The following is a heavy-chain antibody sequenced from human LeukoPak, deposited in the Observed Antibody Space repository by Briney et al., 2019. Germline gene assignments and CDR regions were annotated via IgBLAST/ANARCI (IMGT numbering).Heavy chain of an antibody. CDR3: AHWARYCSSASCPSWFDP. CDR2: IFWNDDK. D-gene: IGHD2-2*01. CDR1: GISLGTSGVG. J-gene: IGHJ5*02. V-gene: IGHV2-5*01. Sequence: SGPTLVKPTQTLTLTCTFSGISLGTSGVGVGWIRQPPGKTLEYLAIIFWNDDKRYSPSLQSRLTITKDTSKNQLILTMTNMDPVDTATYYCAHWARYCSSASCPSWFDPWGQGTLVTVSS.